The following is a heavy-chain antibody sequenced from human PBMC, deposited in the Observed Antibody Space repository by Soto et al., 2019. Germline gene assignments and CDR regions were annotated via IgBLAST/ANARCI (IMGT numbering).Heavy chain of an antibody. CDR3: ARRRSSSNWNY. V-gene: IGHV4-39*01. D-gene: IGHD6-13*01. J-gene: IGHJ4*02. Sequence: QLQLQESGPGLVKPSETLSLTCTVSGGSISSSSYYWGWIRQPPGKGLEWIGTIYYSGSTYYNPSLKSRVTISVDTCKNQFSLKLSSVTAADTAVYYCARRRSSSNWNYWGQGTLVTVSS. CDR1: GGSISSSSYY. CDR2: IYYSGST.